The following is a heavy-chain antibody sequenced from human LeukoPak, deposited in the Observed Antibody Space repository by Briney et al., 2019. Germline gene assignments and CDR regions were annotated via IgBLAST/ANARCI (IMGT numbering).Heavy chain of an antibody. J-gene: IGHJ4*02. CDR2: IYPGDSDT. Sequence: GESLRISCEGSGYDFSTYWIAWLRQMPGKGLEWMGIIYPGDSDTRYSPSLQGQVSISADKSIATAYLQWSSLKASDNAIYYCARHSLMGDRTHFDNWGQGTLVTVSS. CDR3: ARHSLMGDRTHFDN. CDR1: GYDFSTYW. V-gene: IGHV5-51*01. D-gene: IGHD3-16*01.